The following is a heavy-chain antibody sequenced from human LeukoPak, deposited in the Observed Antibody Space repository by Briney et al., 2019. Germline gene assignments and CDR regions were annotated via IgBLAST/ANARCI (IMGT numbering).Heavy chain of an antibody. V-gene: IGHV1-2*04. Sequence: ASVKVSCKASGYTFTGYYMHWVRQAPGQGLEWMGWINPNSGGTNYAQKFQGWVTVTRDTSISTAYMELSRLRSDDTAVYYCARDSPYYGSGSDAFDIWGQGTMVTVSS. CDR3: ARDSPYYGSGSDAFDI. CDR1: GYTFTGYY. J-gene: IGHJ3*02. CDR2: INPNSGGT. D-gene: IGHD3-10*01.